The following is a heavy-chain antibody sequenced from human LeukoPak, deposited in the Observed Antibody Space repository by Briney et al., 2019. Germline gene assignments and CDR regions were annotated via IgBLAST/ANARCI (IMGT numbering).Heavy chain of an antibody. CDR3: ARAPTGTGGWNWFDP. CDR1: GGSNSSYY. D-gene: IGHD1-1*01. J-gene: IGHJ5*02. V-gene: IGHV4-4*07. CDR2: IYTSGTT. Sequence: SETLSLTCTVSGGSNSSYYWSWIRQPAGKGLELIGRIYTSGTTNYNPSLKSRVTMSVDTSKNQFSLKLSSVTAADTAVYYCARAPTGTGGWNWFDPWGQGTLVTVSS.